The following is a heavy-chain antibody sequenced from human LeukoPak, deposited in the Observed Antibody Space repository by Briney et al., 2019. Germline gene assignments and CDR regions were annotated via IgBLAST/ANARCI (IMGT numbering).Heavy chain of an antibody. CDR1: GFTVSTNY. CDR2: IFSGGTT. CDR3: ARGAVPDY. J-gene: IGHJ4*02. D-gene: IGHD6-19*01. Sequence: GGSLRLSCAASGFTVSTNYMSWVRQAPGKGLEWVSVIFSGGTTYYADSVKGRFSISRDNSKNMLYLQMNSLRAEDTAVYYCARGAVPDYWGQGTLVTASS. V-gene: IGHV3-66*01.